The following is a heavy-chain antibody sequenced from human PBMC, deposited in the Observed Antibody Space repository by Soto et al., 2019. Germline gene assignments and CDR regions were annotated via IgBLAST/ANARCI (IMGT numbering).Heavy chain of an antibody. CDR2: ISGGAETT. D-gene: IGHD3-10*01. V-gene: IGHV3-23*01. CDR3: AKYVFYGWGGPKEHKPFAS. CDR1: GFTLNNYA. Sequence: PGGSLRLSCAASGFTLNNYAMTWVLQAPGKGLPWVSSISGGAETTYYAASVKGRFTISRDDSKTEVFLQINPLGVENPPLYYCAKYVFYGWGGPKEHKPFASGGQGPLVTVSS. J-gene: IGHJ4*02.